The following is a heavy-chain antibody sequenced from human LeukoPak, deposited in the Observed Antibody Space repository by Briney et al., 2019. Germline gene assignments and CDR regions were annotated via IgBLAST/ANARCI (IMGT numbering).Heavy chain of an antibody. CDR2: MYSSGSA. CDR3: ARGRTYGSGSYSANWFDP. D-gene: IGHD3-10*01. Sequence: SETLSLTCTVSSGSISSYYWSWIRQPPGKGLEWIGYMYSSGSAYYNPSLKSRVTMSVDTSKDQFSLKLSSVTAADTAVYYCARGRTYGSGSYSANWFDPWGQGTLVTVSS. V-gene: IGHV4-59*01. CDR1: SGSISSYY. J-gene: IGHJ5*02.